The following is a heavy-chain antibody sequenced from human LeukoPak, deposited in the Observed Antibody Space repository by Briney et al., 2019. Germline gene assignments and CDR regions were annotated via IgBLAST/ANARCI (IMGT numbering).Heavy chain of an antibody. CDR1: GGTFSSYA. CDR2: IIPIFCTA. D-gene: IGHD6-19*01. J-gene: IGHJ4*02. CDR3: ARAPIAVAGHFDY. Sequence: SVKVSCKASGGTFSSYAISWVRQAPGQGLEWMGGIIPIFCTANYAQKFQGRVTITTDESTSTAYMELSSLRSEDTAVYYCARAPIAVAGHFDYWGQGTLVTVSS. V-gene: IGHV1-69*05.